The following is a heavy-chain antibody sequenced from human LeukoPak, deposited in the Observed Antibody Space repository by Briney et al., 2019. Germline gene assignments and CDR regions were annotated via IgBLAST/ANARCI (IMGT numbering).Heavy chain of an antibody. D-gene: IGHD3-3*01. CDR3: AKGIRYYDFWRGPLDY. Sequence: GGSLRLSCAASGFTFSSYAMSWVRQAPGKGLEWVSAISGSGGSTYYADSVKGRFTISRDNSKNTLYLQMNSLRAEDTAVYYCAKGIRYYDFWRGPLDYWGQGTLVTVSS. CDR1: GFTFSSYA. V-gene: IGHV3-23*01. J-gene: IGHJ4*02. CDR2: ISGSGGST.